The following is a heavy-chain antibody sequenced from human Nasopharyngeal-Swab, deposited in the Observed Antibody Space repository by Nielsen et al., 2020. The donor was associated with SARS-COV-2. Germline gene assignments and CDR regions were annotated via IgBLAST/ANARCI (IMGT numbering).Heavy chain of an antibody. CDR2: IKQDGSEK. CDR3: AREAGRKYYFDY. V-gene: IGHV3-7*01. D-gene: IGHD3-10*01. Sequence: GESLKISCAASGFTFSIYWMSWVRQAPGKGLEWVANIKQDGSEKYYVDSVKGRFTISKDNAKNSLYLQMNSLRAEDTAVYYCAREAGRKYYFDYWGQGTLVTVSS. CDR1: GFTFSIYW. J-gene: IGHJ4*02.